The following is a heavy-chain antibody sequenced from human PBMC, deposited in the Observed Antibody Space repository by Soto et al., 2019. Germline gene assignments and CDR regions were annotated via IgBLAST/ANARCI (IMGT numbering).Heavy chain of an antibody. V-gene: IGHV3-74*01. CDR3: ARIGFLGEGDF. CDR2: INFDGSST. J-gene: IGHJ4*02. CDR1: GFTFSTW. Sequence: DVQLVESGGGLVQPGGSLRLSCATSGFTFSTWIHWVRQAPGEGLVWVSRINFDGSSTSYADSVKGRFTISRDIADSTVFLQMNSLRVEDTAVYYCARIGFLGEGDFWGQGSPVTVSS. D-gene: IGHD3-16*01.